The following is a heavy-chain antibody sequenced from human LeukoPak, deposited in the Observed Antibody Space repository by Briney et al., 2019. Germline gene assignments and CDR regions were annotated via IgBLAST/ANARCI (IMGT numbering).Heavy chain of an antibody. D-gene: IGHD2-15*01. CDR3: ARVDCSGGSCYSGFDY. V-gene: IGHV1-8*01. CDR2: TNPNSGNT. Sequence: ASVKVSCKASGYTFTSYDINWVRQATGQGLEWMGWTNPNSGNTGYAQKFQGRVTMTRNTSISTAYMELSSLRSEDTAVYYCARVDCSGGSCYSGFDYWGQGTLVTVSS. J-gene: IGHJ4*02. CDR1: GYTFTSYD.